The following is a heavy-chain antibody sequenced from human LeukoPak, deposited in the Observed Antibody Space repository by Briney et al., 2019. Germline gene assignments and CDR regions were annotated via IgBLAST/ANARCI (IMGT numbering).Heavy chain of an antibody. J-gene: IGHJ5*02. CDR1: GYSFTSYW. V-gene: IGHV5-51*01. CDR2: IYPGDSDT. Sequence: GESLKISCKGSGYSFTSYWIGWVRQMPGKGLEWMGIIYPGDSDTRYSPSFQGQVTISADKSISTAYLQWSSLKASDTAMYYCARSKENVVTAILNNWFDPWGQGTLVTVSS. D-gene: IGHD2-21*02. CDR3: ARSKENVVTAILNNWFDP.